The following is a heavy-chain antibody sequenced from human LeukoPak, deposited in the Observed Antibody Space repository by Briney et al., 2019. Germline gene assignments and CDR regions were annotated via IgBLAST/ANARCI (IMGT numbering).Heavy chain of an antibody. CDR2: IYYSGST. CDR3: ARVDCSGGSCYSGTAVFDY. V-gene: IGHV4-59*12. Sequence: NPSETLSLTCTVSGGSISSYYWSWIRQPPGKGLEWIGYIYYSGSTNYNPSLKSRVTISVDTSKNQFSLKLSSVTAADTAVYYCARVDCSGGSCYSGTAVFDYWGQGTLVTVSS. CDR1: GGSISSYY. J-gene: IGHJ4*02. D-gene: IGHD2-15*01.